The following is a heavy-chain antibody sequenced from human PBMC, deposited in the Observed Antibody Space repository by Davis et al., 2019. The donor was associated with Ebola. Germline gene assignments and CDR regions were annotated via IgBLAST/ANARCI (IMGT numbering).Heavy chain of an antibody. CDR2: ISWNSASI. V-gene: IGHV3-9*01. CDR3: ARDLGRVTVGN. J-gene: IGHJ4*02. CDR1: GFIFDDYS. Sequence: SLKISCAASGFIFDDYSMHWVRQAPGKGLQWVAGISWNSASIDYAVSVKGRFTISRDNAKASLYLQMNSLKTGDTAFYYCARDLGRVTVGNWGQGTLVTVSS. D-gene: IGHD4-17*01.